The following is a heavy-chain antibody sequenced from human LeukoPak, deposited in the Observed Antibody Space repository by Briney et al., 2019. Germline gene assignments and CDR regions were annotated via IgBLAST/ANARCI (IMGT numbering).Heavy chain of an antibody. V-gene: IGHV4-59*08. CDR2: IYYSGST. CDR3: ARGLGEVVPAATPLDY. J-gene: IGHJ4*02. D-gene: IGHD2-2*01. Sequence: PSETLSLTCTVSGGSISSYYWSWIRQPPGKGLEWIGFIYYSGSTNYNPYLKSRVTMSVDTSKNQFSLKLSSVTAADTAVYYCARGLGEVVPAATPLDYRGQGTLVIVSS. CDR1: GGSISSYY.